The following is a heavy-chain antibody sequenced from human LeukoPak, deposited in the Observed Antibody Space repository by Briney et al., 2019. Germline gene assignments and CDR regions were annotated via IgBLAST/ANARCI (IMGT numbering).Heavy chain of an antibody. CDR2: INWNGGST. Sequence: GGSLRLSCAASGYTFDDYGMSWVRQAPGKGLEWVSGINWNGGSTGYADSVKGRFTISRDNAKNSLYLQMNSLRAEDTALYHCARSQGGMLFIAVAGKGAFDIWGQGTMVTVSS. J-gene: IGHJ3*02. V-gene: IGHV3-20*01. CDR3: ARSQGGMLFIAVAGKGAFDI. D-gene: IGHD6-19*01. CDR1: GYTFDDYG.